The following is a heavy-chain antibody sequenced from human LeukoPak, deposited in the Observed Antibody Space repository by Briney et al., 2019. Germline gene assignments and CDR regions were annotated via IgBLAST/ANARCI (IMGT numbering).Heavy chain of an antibody. Sequence: PSETLSLTCTVSGGSISSYYWSWIRQPAGKGLEWIGYIYYSGSTNYNPSLKRRVTISVDTSNTQFSLKLSSVTAADTAVYYCARIVPLLGIAADYFDYWGQGTLVTVSS. V-gene: IGHV4-59*01. CDR2: IYYSGST. CDR3: ARIVPLLGIAADYFDY. CDR1: GGSISSYY. J-gene: IGHJ4*02. D-gene: IGHD6-13*01.